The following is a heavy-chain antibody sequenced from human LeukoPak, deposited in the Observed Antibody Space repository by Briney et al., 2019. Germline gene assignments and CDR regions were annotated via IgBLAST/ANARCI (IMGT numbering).Heavy chain of an antibody. CDR2: INQDGSHK. V-gene: IGHV3-7*01. CDR1: GITFSNSW. CDR3: ARDRGFTSFDY. D-gene: IGHD5-12*01. J-gene: IGHJ4*02. Sequence: GSLRLSCAASGITFSNSWMHWVRQAPGKGLEWVANINQDGSHKYYVDSVKGRFTISRDTAKNSLYLQMNSLRAEDTAVYYCARDRGFTSFDYWGQGILVSVSS.